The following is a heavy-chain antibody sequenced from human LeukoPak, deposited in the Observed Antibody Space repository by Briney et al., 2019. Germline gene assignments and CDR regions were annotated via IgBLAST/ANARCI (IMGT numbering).Heavy chain of an antibody. CDR1: GFSFSDYG. J-gene: IGHJ6*02. Sequence: PGRSLRLSCAASGFSFSDYGMHWVRQAPGKGLEWVSYISSSGSTIYYADSVKGRFTISRDNAKNSLYLQMNSPRAEDTAVYYCARDPGSVASGSYYGMDVWGQGTTVTVSS. CDR2: ISSSGSTI. D-gene: IGHD1-26*01. V-gene: IGHV3-48*04. CDR3: ARDPGSVASGSYYGMDV.